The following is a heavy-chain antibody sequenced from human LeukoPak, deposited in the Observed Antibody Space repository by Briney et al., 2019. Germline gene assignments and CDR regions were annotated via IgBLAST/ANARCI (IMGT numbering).Heavy chain of an antibody. Sequence: GGSLRLSCATSGFPFETNAMSWVRQAPGKGLEWVSAISGSGGSTYYADSVKGRFTISRDNSKNTLYLQMNSLRAEDTAVYYCAKESYDSSGYDYWGQGTLVTVSS. V-gene: IGHV3-23*01. D-gene: IGHD3-22*01. CDR3: AKESYDSSGYDY. CDR2: ISGSGGST. J-gene: IGHJ4*02. CDR1: GFPFETNA.